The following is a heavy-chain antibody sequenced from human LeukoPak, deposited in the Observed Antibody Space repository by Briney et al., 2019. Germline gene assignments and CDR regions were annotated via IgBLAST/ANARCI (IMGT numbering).Heavy chain of an antibody. J-gene: IGHJ5*02. CDR2: IYSGGST. V-gene: IGHV3-53*01. D-gene: IGHD3-22*01. CDR3: ARENYYDRNWLDR. Sequence: GGSLRLSCAASGFTVSTNYMSRVRQAPGKGLEWVSVIYSGGSTYYADSVKGRFTISTDNSKNTLYLQMNSLRAEDTAVYYCARENYYDRNWLDRWGQGTLVTVSS. CDR1: GFTVSTNY.